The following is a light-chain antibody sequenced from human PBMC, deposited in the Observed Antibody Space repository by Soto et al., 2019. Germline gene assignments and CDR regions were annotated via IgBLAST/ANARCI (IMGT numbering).Light chain of an antibody. CDR2: DNN. Sequence: QSALTQPPSVSAAPGQKVTISCSGSTSNIGNNYVSWYQQVPGTAPKLLIYDNNKRPSGIPDRFSGSKSVTSATLGITGLQTGDEAEYFCATWDGSLIAVVFGGGTKLTVL. J-gene: IGLJ2*01. CDR3: ATWDGSLIAVV. V-gene: IGLV1-51*01. CDR1: TSNIGNNY.